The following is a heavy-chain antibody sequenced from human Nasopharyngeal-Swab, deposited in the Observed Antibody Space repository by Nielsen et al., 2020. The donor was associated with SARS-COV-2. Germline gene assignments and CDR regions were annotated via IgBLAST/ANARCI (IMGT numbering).Heavy chain of an antibody. CDR1: GGSISSYY. D-gene: IGHD6-13*01. CDR3: ARVAVAGGYYGMDV. J-gene: IGHJ6*02. Sequence: LSCTVSGGSISSYYWSWIRQPPGKGLEWIGYIYYSGSTNYNPSLKSRVTISVDTSKNQFSLKLSSVTAADTAVYYCARVAVAGGYYGMDVWGQGTTVTVSS. CDR2: IYYSGST. V-gene: IGHV4-59*08.